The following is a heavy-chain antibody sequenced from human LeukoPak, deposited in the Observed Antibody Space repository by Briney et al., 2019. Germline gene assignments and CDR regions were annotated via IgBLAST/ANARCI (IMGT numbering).Heavy chain of an antibody. V-gene: IGHV3-23*05. Sequence: GGSLRLSCVASGLTFSNSAMTWVRQGPGKGLEWVSSTYYSDSVKGRFTVSRDNSKNTVFLQMNDLTIEDTAIYYCAKRYSDGGFDPWGQGTLVTVSS. CDR3: AKRYSDGGFDP. CDR2: T. CDR1: GLTFSNSA. D-gene: IGHD3-10*01. J-gene: IGHJ5*02.